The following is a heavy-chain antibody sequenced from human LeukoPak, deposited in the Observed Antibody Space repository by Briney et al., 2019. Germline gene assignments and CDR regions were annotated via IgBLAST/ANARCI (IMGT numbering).Heavy chain of an antibody. CDR3: ARVDDLDAFDI. CDR2: INHSGST. J-gene: IGHJ3*02. Sequence: PSETLSLTCAVYGGSFSGYYWSWICQPPGKGLEWIGEINHSGSTNYNPSLKSRVTISVDTSKNQFSLKLSSVTAADTAVYYCARVDDLDAFDIWGQGTMVTVSS. D-gene: IGHD2-2*03. CDR1: GGSFSGYY. V-gene: IGHV4-34*01.